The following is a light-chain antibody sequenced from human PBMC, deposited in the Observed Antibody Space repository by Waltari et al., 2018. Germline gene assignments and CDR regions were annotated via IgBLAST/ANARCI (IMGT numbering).Light chain of an antibody. Sequence: EIVLTQSPVTLAMSPGERATLSYRASQSIGNYLAWYQHKPGQAPRLLIYDASNRATGIPDRFSGSGSGTDFTLTINSLEPEDFTVYYCQQRSDWPFLTFGGGTKVEIK. CDR3: QQRSDWPFLT. V-gene: IGKV3-11*01. CDR2: DAS. J-gene: IGKJ4*01. CDR1: QSIGNY.